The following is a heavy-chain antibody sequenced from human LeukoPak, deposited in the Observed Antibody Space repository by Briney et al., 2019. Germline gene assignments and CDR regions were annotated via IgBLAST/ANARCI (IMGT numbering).Heavy chain of an antibody. CDR2: ISGSGGST. CDR3: AKGRGCTNGVCYMDY. CDR1: GFTFSSYA. J-gene: IGHJ4*02. D-gene: IGHD2-8*01. Sequence: PGGSLRLSCAASGFTFSSYAMSWVRQAPGKGLEWVSAISGSGGSTYHADAVKVRFTISRDNYKDTLYLQMNSLRAEDTAVYYCAKGRGCTNGVCYMDYWGQGTLVTVSS. V-gene: IGHV3-23*01.